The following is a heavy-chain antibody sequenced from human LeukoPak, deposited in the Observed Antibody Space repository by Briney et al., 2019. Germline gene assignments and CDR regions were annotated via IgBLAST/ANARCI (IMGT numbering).Heavy chain of an antibody. Sequence: SQTLSLTCAISGDSVSSNTAAWKWIRQSPSRGLEWLGRTYYRSEWYHDYAVSVKSRINMNADTSKNQFSLHLNSVIPEDTAVYYCARDPQYSRTWNWFNPWGQGTLVTVSS. CDR2: TYYRSEWYH. V-gene: IGHV6-1*01. J-gene: IGHJ5*02. CDR3: ARDPQYSRTWNWFNP. CDR1: GDSVSSNTAA. D-gene: IGHD6-13*01.